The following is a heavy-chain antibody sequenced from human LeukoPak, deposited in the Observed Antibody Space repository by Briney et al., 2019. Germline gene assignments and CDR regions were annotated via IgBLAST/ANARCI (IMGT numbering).Heavy chain of an antibody. CDR1: GGSISSGGYY. Sequence: PSQTLSLTCTVSGGSISSGGYYWSWIRQPPGKGLEWIGYIYYSGSTNYNPSLKSRVTISVDTSKNRFSLKLSSVTAADTAVYYCARSLVTTFDYWGQGTLVTVSS. V-gene: IGHV4-61*08. J-gene: IGHJ4*02. CDR3: ARSLVTTFDY. D-gene: IGHD5-18*01. CDR2: IYYSGST.